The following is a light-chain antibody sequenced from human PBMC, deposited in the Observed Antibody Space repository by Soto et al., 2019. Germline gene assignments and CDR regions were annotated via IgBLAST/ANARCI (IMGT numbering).Light chain of an antibody. CDR3: CSYAGSSPHVV. CDR1: SSDVGSYNL. J-gene: IGLJ2*01. Sequence: QSALTQPASVSGSPGQSITISCTGTSSDVGSYNLVSWYQQPPGKAPKLMIYEGSKRPSGVSNRFSGSKSGNTASLTISGLQAEDEADYYCCSYAGSSPHVVFGGGTKLTVL. CDR2: EGS. V-gene: IGLV2-23*01.